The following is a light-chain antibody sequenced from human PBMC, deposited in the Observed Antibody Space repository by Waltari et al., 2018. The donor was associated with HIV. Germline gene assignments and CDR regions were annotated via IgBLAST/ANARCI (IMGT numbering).Light chain of an antibody. Sequence: DIQMTQSPSTLSASVVDRVNITCRASQSIRSWLAWYQQKPGKAPKLLIYKASSLESGVPSRFSGSGSGTEFTLTISSLQPDDFSTYYCQQYNSYWTFGQGTKVEIK. CDR1: QSIRSW. CDR2: KAS. CDR3: QQYNSYWT. J-gene: IGKJ1*01. V-gene: IGKV1-5*03.